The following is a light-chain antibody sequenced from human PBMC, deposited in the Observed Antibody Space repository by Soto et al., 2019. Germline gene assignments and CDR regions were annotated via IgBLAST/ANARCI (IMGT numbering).Light chain of an antibody. CDR1: QGVTTN. CDR3: QQYGSSLWT. CDR2: GAS. V-gene: IGKV3-20*01. Sequence: TQSPCTLSVSPWERSTLSFMAAQGVTTNFAWYQQKSGQSPRLLIYGASSRATGIPDRFSGSGSGTDFTLTISRLEPEDFAVYYCQQYGSSLWTFGHGTKVDI. J-gene: IGKJ1*01.